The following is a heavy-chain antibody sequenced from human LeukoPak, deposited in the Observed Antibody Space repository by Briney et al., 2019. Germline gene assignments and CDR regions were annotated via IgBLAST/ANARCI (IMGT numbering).Heavy chain of an antibody. Sequence: GGSLRLSCAASGFTFSSYGMHWVRQAPGKGLDWVAVISYDGSNKYYADSVKGRFTISRDNSKNTLYLQMNSLRAEDTAVYYCAKASSQLLYNWFDPWGQGTLVTVSS. V-gene: IGHV3-30*18. D-gene: IGHD2-2*01. CDR2: ISYDGSNK. J-gene: IGHJ5*02. CDR1: GFTFSSYG. CDR3: AKASSQLLYNWFDP.